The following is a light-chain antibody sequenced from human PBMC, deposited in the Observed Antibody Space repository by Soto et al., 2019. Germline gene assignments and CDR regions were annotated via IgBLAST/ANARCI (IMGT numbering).Light chain of an antibody. CDR3: HQFATSRT. CDR2: GAS. V-gene: IGKV3-20*01. Sequence: EIVLTQSPGTLSLSPGQRATLSCRASQSLSSSFLAWYQQKPGQAPRLLIYGASSRAAGVPDRFSGSWSGTDFTLTISSLEPEVFAVYFCHQFATSRTFGQGTKVDMK. J-gene: IGKJ1*01. CDR1: QSLSSSF.